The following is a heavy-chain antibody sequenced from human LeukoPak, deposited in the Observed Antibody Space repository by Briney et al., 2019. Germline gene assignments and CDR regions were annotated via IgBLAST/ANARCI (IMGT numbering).Heavy chain of an antibody. D-gene: IGHD6-13*01. CDR2: TYYRSNWYN. CDR3: ARAGVAAANYFDY. Sequence: SQTLSLTCAISGDSVSSNSAAWHWLRQSPSRGLEWLGRTYYRSNWYNDYAVSVKSRITINPDTSKNQFSLQLNSVTPEDTAVYYCARAGVAAANYFDYWGQGTLVTVSS. V-gene: IGHV6-1*01. CDR1: GDSVSSNSAA. J-gene: IGHJ4*02.